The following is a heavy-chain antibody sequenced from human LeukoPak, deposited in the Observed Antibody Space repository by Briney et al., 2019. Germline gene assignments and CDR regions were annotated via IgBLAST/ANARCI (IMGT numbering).Heavy chain of an antibody. CDR1: GFTFSSYS. CDR2: ISSSSSTI. J-gene: IGHJ6*03. V-gene: IGHV3-48*04. D-gene: IGHD4-11*01. CDR3: ARGETYTNYYYYYMDV. Sequence: GGSLRLSCAASGFTFSSYSMNWVRQAPGKGLEWVSYISSSSSTIYYADSVKGRFTISRDNAKNSLYLQMNSLRAGDTAVYYCARGETYTNYYYYYMDVWGKGTTVTVSS.